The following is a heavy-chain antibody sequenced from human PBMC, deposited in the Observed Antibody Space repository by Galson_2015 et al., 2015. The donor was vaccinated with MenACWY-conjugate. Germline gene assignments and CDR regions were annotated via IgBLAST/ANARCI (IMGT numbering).Heavy chain of an antibody. J-gene: IGHJ3*02. CDR1: GYTFTSYA. CDR2: INAGNGNT. D-gene: IGHD7-27*01. Sequence: SVKVSCKASGYTFTSYAMHWVRQAPGQRLEWTGWINAGNGNTKYSQKFQGRVTITRDTSASTAYVELSSLRSEDTAVYYCARDNWGTTAFDIWGQGTMVTVSS. CDR3: ARDNWGTTAFDI. V-gene: IGHV1-3*01.